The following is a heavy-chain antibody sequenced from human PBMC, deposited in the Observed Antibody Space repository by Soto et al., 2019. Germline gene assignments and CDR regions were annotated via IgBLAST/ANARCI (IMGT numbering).Heavy chain of an antibody. Sequence: SVKVSCKASGGTFSSYAISWVRQAPGQGLEWMGGIIPIFGTANYAQKFQGRVTITADKSTSTAYMELSSLRSEDTAVYYCARGSRRIYYYDSSGYLDYWGQGTLVTVSS. V-gene: IGHV1-69*06. CDR1: GGTFSSYA. J-gene: IGHJ4*02. D-gene: IGHD3-22*01. CDR2: IIPIFGTA. CDR3: ARGSRRIYYYDSSGYLDY.